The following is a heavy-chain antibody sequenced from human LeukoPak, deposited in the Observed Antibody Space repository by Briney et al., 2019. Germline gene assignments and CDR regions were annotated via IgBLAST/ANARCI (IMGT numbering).Heavy chain of an antibody. CDR2: ISTYNGNT. J-gene: IGHJ5*02. Sequence: GASVKVSCKASGYTFTSYGISWVRQAPGQGLEWMGWISTYNGNTKYAQKLQGRVTMTTDTSTSTAYMELRSLRSDDTAVYYCARPQTEWELAWFDPWGQGTLDTVSS. V-gene: IGHV1-18*01. D-gene: IGHD1-26*01. CDR1: GYTFTSYG. CDR3: ARPQTEWELAWFDP.